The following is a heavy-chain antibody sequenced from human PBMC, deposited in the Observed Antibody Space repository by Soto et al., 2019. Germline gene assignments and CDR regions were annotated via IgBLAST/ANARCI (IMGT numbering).Heavy chain of an antibody. J-gene: IGHJ6*03. CDR2: IFYSGST. CDR3: ARTPLPAAPYYYYYYYMDV. Sequence: PSETLSLTCTVSGGSISSYYWSWIRQPPGKGLEWIGFIFYSGSTNYNPSLKSRVTISVDTSKNQFSLKLSSVTAADTAVYYCARTPLPAAPYYYYYYYMDVWGKGTTVTVSS. CDR1: GGSISSYY. V-gene: IGHV4-59*08. D-gene: IGHD2-2*01.